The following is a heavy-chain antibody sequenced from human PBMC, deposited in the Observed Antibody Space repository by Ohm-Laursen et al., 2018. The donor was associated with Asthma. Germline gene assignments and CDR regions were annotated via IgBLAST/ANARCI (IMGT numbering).Heavy chain of an antibody. Sequence: SLRLSCAASGFTFSSYGMHWVRQAPGKGLEWVAVIWYDGSNKYYADSVKGRFTISRDNSKNTLYLQMNSLRAEDTAVYYCARGFYYDSSGYIIEYFQHWGQGTLVTVSS. CDR1: GFTFSSYG. V-gene: IGHV3-33*08. CDR2: IWYDGSNK. D-gene: IGHD3-22*01. CDR3: ARGFYYDSSGYIIEYFQH. J-gene: IGHJ1*01.